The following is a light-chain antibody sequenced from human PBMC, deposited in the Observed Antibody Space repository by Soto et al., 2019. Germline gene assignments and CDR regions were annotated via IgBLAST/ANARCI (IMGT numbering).Light chain of an antibody. V-gene: IGLV4-69*01. Sequence: QSVLTQSPSASASLGASVKLTCTLSSGHNTYSIAWHQQQPEKGPRFLMTLTSDGSHSRGDGIPDRCSGSSSGAERYLTISSLQSEDEADYYCQTWATGIQVFGGGTKVTVL. CDR1: SGHNTYS. CDR2: LTSDGSH. CDR3: QTWATGIQV. J-gene: IGLJ2*01.